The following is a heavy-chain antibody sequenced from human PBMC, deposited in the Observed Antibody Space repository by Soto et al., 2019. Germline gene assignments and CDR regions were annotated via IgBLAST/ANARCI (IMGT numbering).Heavy chain of an antibody. J-gene: IGHJ4*02. CDR3: AQFSGNGIIIRDY. CDR1: GFSLSTRGVG. V-gene: IGHV2-5*02. Sequence: QITLKESGPTLVKSTQTLTLTCTFSGFSLSTRGVGVAWIRQPPGKALEWLTLIYWDDEKHYSPSLKSRITITKDNSKNQVVLTMTNMEPVDTATYYCAQFSGNGIIIRDYWGQGTLVTVSS. CDR2: IYWDDEK. D-gene: IGHD3-10*01.